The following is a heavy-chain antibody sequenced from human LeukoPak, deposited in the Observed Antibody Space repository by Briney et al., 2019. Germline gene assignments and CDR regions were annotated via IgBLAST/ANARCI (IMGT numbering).Heavy chain of an antibody. CDR3: ARDSSSSGDAFDI. D-gene: IGHD6-19*01. Sequence: SVKVSCKASGGTFSSYAISWVRQAPGQGLEWMGRIIPIFGIANYAQKFQGRVTITADKSTSTAYMELSSLRSEDTAVYYCARDSSSSGDAFDIWGRGTMVTVSS. CDR2: IIPIFGIA. V-gene: IGHV1-69*04. CDR1: GGTFSSYA. J-gene: IGHJ3*02.